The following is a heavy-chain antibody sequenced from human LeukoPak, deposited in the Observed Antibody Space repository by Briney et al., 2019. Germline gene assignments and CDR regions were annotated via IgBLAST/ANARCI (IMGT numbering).Heavy chain of an antibody. Sequence: PGGSLRLSCAASGFTFSSYGMSWVRQAPGKGLEWVSAISGRDTNTYYADSVKGRFTISRDNAKNSLYLQMNSLRAEDTAVYYCVRRATTDDYWGQGTLVTVSS. CDR3: VRRATTDDY. CDR2: ISGRDTNT. V-gene: IGHV3-21*01. D-gene: IGHD5-12*01. CDR1: GFTFSSYG. J-gene: IGHJ4*02.